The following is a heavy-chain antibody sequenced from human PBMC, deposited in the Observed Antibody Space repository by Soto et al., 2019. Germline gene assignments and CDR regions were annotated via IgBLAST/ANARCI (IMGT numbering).Heavy chain of an antibody. CDR2: IKDDGSAM. CDR1: GVTIRTFW. J-gene: IGHJ4*02. Sequence: GGSLRLSCAACGVTIRTFWMSWVRQAPGKGLEWVASIKDDGSAMFYLDSVKVRFTISRDSAKNSLFLQMNSLRAEDTAVFYCVRDSNRRSDYWGQGT. CDR3: VRDSNRRSDY. V-gene: IGHV3-7*04.